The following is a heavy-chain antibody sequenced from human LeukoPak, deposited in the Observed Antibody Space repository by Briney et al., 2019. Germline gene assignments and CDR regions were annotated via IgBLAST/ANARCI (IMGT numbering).Heavy chain of an antibody. V-gene: IGHV1-69*04. CDR2: IIPILGIA. CDR1: GGTFSSYA. CDR3: ARDPPPRYYFDY. J-gene: IGHJ4*02. Sequence: ASVKVSCKASGGTFSSYAISWVRQAPGQGLEWMGRIIPILGIANYAQKFQGRVTITADKSTSTAYMELSSLRSEDTAVYYCARDPPPRYYFDYWGQGTLVTVSS.